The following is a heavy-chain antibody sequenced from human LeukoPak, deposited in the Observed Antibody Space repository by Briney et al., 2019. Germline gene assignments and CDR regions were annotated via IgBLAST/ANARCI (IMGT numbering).Heavy chain of an antibody. CDR2: IIPIFGTA. Sequence: SVKVSCKASGGTFSSYAISWVRQAPGQGLEWMGRIIPIFGTANYAQKFQGGVTITTDESTSTAYMELSSLRSEDTAVYYCARDRVQRSSCYYDSSAHWNWGQGTLVTVSS. CDR3: ARDRVQRSSCYYDSSAHWN. CDR1: GGTFSSYA. J-gene: IGHJ4*02. D-gene: IGHD3-22*01. V-gene: IGHV1-69*05.